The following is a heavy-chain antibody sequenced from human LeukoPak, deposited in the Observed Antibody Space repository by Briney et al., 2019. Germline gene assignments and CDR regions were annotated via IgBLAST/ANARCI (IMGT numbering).Heavy chain of an antibody. CDR2: ISYSGSA. J-gene: IGHJ5*02. CDR3: ARGAADATRWFDP. Sequence: PSETLSLTCTVSGGSISSYYWSWVRQPPGKGLEWIGNISYSGSANYNPSLKSRVTISVDTSKNQFSLKLRSVTAADTAVYYCARGAADATRWFDPWGQGTLVTISS. D-gene: IGHD6-13*01. V-gene: IGHV4-59*01. CDR1: GGSISSYY.